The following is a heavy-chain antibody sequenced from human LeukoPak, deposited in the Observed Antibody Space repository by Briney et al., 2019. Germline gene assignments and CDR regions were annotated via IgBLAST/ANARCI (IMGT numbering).Heavy chain of an antibody. CDR1: GGTFSNYA. CDR3: ASRSIVGATENYFDY. Sequence: SVKVSCKASGGTFSNYAISWVRQAPGQGLEWMGAIIPIFGTANYAQKFQGRVTITADESTSTAYMELSSLRSEDTAVYYCASRSIVGATENYFDYWGQGTLVTVSS. CDR2: IIPIFGTA. J-gene: IGHJ4*02. D-gene: IGHD1-26*01. V-gene: IGHV1-69*01.